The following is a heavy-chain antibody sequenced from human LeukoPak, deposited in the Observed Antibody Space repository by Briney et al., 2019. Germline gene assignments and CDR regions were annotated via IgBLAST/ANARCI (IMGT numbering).Heavy chain of an antibody. CDR3: AKARSLGVTAAINY. Sequence: PGGSLRLSCAASGFTFNTYTMNWVRQAPGKGLEWVSYISGSSGIIDYADSVRGRFTISRDNSRNTLFLQMDTLRAEDTAVYYCAKARSLGVTAAINYWGQGTLVTVSS. J-gene: IGHJ4*02. CDR1: GFTFNTYT. D-gene: IGHD2-2*02. CDR2: ISGSSGII. V-gene: IGHV3-48*01.